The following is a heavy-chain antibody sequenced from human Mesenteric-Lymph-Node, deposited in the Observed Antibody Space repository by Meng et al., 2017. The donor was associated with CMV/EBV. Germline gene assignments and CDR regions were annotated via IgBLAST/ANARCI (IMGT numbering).Heavy chain of an antibody. CDR1: GGSISSSNW. CDR2: IYRSGST. D-gene: IGHD6-19*01. V-gene: IGHV4-4*02. Sequence: SETLSLTCAVSGGSISSSNWWSWVRQPPGKGLEWIGEIYRSGSTSYNPSLKSRVTISVDKSKNQFSLKLSSVTAADTAVYYCARAPIAVTSYYYSGMDVWGQGTTVTVSS. CDR3: ARAPIAVTSYYYSGMDV. J-gene: IGHJ6*02.